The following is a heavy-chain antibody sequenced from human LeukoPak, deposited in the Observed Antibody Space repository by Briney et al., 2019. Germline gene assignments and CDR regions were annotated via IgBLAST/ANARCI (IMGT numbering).Heavy chain of an antibody. D-gene: IGHD4-17*01. J-gene: IGHJ4*02. CDR1: GSSMSSYY. CDR3: ARTPPLNGDYVFDY. CDR2: VYDTGNT. V-gene: IGHV4-59*08. Sequence: SETLSLTCSVSGSSMSSYYWTWIRQPPGKGLEWIGYVYDTGNTNYNPSLKGRVTISVDTSKSQFSLILTSVTAADTAVYYCARTPPLNGDYVFDYWGQGALVTVSS.